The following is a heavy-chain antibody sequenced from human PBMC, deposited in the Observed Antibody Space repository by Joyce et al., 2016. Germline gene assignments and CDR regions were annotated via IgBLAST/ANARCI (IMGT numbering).Heavy chain of an antibody. D-gene: IGHD2-2*02. V-gene: IGHV3-30*03. J-gene: IGHJ4*02. CDR3: TRSSRTGYTAGWPDFDY. CDR2: MSYDGSHQ. CDR1: EFAFSSHA. Sequence: QVPLLESGGGVAQPGRSLRLSCAASEFAFSSHAMHWVRQARGKGLEWVAVMSYDGSHQYYADSVRGRFTISRDNSQNTLYLQMNSLRVEDTAVYYCTRSSRTGYTAGWPDFDYWGQGTLVTVSS.